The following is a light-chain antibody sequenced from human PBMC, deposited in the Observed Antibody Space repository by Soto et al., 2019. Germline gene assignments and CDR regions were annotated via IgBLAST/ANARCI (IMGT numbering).Light chain of an antibody. CDR2: GAS. J-gene: IGKJ1*01. V-gene: IGKV4-1*01. Sequence: EIVMAQFPETLAVSVGERATIKCRSSQSLLHSSDNRNYLTWYQQKPGQPPKLLIYGASTRHSGVPDRFSGSGSGTDFTLTINSLQAEDVAVYYCQQYYSTPWTFGQGTKVEIK. CDR1: QSLLHSSDNRNY. CDR3: QQYYSTPWT.